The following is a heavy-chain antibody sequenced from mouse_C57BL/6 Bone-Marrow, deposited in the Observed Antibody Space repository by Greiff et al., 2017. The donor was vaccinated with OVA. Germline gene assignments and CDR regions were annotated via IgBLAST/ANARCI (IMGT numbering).Heavy chain of an antibody. CDR1: GYTFTSYW. V-gene: IGHV1-69*01. Sequence: QVQLQQPGAELVMPGASVKLSCKASGYTFTSYWMHWVKQRPGQGLEWIGEIDPSDSYTNYNQKFKGKSTLTVEKSSSTAYMQLSSLTSEDSAVYYCARGASYGTFDYWGQGTTLTVSS. D-gene: IGHD1-1*01. J-gene: IGHJ2*01. CDR2: IDPSDSYT. CDR3: ARGASYGTFDY.